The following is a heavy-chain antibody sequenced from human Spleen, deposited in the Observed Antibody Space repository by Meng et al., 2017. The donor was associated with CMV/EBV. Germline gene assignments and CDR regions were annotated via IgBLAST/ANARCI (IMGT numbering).Heavy chain of an antibody. CDR2: INGDGSST. J-gene: IGHJ6*02. V-gene: IGHV3-74*01. D-gene: IGHD2-2*01. Sequence: GESLKISCAASGFTFSSFWMHWVRQAPGKGLVWVSSINGDGSSTSYADSVKGRFTISRDNAKNTLYMQMNSLRAVDTTVFYCATYPRILLQYQLLSPCYYYDMDVWGQGTTVTVSS. CDR1: GFTFSSFW. CDR3: ATYPRILLQYQLLSPCYYYDMDV.